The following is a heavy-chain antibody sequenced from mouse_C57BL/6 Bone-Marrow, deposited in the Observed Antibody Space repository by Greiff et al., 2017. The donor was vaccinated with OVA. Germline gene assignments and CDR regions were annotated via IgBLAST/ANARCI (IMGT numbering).Heavy chain of an antibody. V-gene: IGHV1-69*01. Sequence: QVQLQQPGAELVMPGASVKLSCKASGYTFTSYWMHWVKQRPGQGLEWIGEIDPSDSYTNYNQKFKGKSTLTVYKSSSTAYMQLSSLTSEDSAVYFCARRGDYAYYYAMDYWGQGTSVTVSS. J-gene: IGHJ4*01. CDR3: ARRGDYAYYYAMDY. D-gene: IGHD2-4*01. CDR1: GYTFTSYW. CDR2: IDPSDSYT.